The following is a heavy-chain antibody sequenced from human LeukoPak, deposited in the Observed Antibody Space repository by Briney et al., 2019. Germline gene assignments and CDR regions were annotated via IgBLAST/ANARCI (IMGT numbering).Heavy chain of an antibody. CDR2: ISSSSSYI. D-gene: IGHD1-26*01. CDR3: ARDTRGVGARSFDY. Sequence: GGSLRLSCAASGFTFSSYSMNWVRQAPGKGLEWVSSISSSSSYIYYADSVKGRFTISRDNAKNSLYLQMNSLRAEDTAVYYCARDTRGVGARSFDYWGQGTLVTVSS. CDR1: GFTFSSYS. J-gene: IGHJ4*02. V-gene: IGHV3-21*01.